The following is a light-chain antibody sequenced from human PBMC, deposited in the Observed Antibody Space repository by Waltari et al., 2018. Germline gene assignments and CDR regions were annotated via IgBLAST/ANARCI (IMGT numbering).Light chain of an antibody. V-gene: IGLV1-51*01. CDR2: DNE. CDR3: GTWDSSLSAHV. CDR1: TPNIGNNY. Sequence: QSVLTQPPSVSAAPGQKVTISCSGSTPNIGNNYVSWYQQFPRTAPQLLVSDNENRPAGIPDRFSGSKSGTSATPGITGLQTGDEADYYCGTWDSSLSAHVFGGGTKLTVL. J-gene: IGLJ2*01.